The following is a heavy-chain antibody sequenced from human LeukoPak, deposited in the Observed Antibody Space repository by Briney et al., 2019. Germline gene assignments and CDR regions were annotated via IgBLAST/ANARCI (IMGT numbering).Heavy chain of an antibody. CDR3: ARACPPFYYYGMDV. J-gene: IGHJ6*02. CDR2: INPNSGGT. V-gene: IGHV1-2*02. CDR1: GYTFTGYY. Sequence: ASVKVSCEASGYTFTGYYMHWVRQAPGQGLEWMGWINPNSGGTNYAQKFQGRVTMTRDTSISTAYMELSRLRSDDTAVYHCARACPPFYYYGMDVWGQGTTVTVSS.